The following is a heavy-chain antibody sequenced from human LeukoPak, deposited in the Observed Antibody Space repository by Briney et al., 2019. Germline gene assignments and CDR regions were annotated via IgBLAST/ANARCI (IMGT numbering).Heavy chain of an antibody. D-gene: IGHD5/OR15-5a*01. CDR2: IKSKTDGGTT. Sequence: GGSLRLSCAASEFSVGSNYMTWVRQAPGKGLEWVGRIKSKTDGGTTDYAAPVKGRFTISRDDSKNTLYLQMNSLKTEDTAVYYCTTDLRYGDYFDYWGQGTLVTVSS. CDR3: TTDLRYGDYFDY. J-gene: IGHJ4*02. CDR1: EFSVGSNY. V-gene: IGHV3-15*01.